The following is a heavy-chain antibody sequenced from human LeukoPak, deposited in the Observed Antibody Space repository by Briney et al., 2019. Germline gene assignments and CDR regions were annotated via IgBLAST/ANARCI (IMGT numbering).Heavy chain of an antibody. J-gene: IGHJ3*02. CDR2: IYYSGST. Sequence: SETLSLTCTVSGGSISSYYWSWIRQPQGKGQEGIGYIYYSGSTNYNPSLESRVTTSRDASKNQFSLKLSSVTAADTAVYYCVRASVDSGGAFDIWGQGTMVTVSS. CDR3: VRASVDSGGAFDI. CDR1: GGSISSYY. V-gene: IGHV4-59*13. D-gene: IGHD3-22*01.